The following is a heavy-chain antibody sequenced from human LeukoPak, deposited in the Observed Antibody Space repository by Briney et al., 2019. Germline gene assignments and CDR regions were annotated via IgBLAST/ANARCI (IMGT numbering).Heavy chain of an antibody. CDR2: INHSGST. CDR3: ARGLGIQLWTTISDYFDY. Sequence: SETLSLTCAVYGVSFSGYYWSWLRQPPGKGLEWLGEINHSGSTNYNPSLKSRVTISVDTSKNQFSLKLSSVTAADTAVYYCARGLGIQLWTTISDYFDYWGQGTLVTVSS. V-gene: IGHV4-34*01. CDR1: GVSFSGYY. J-gene: IGHJ4*02. D-gene: IGHD5-18*01.